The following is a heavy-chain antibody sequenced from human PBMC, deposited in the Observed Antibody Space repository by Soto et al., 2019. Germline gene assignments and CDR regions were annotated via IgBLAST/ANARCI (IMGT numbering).Heavy chain of an antibody. CDR3: ARDHINGWKFDY. Sequence: GGSLRLYYAGSGFTFSNYWMSWVRQAPGKGLEWVANIKQDGSQNYYVDSVKGRFTTSRDNTKNSFYLQMNSLRAEDTAVYYCARDHINGWKFDYWGRGTLVTVSS. CDR2: IKQDGSQN. J-gene: IGHJ4*02. V-gene: IGHV3-7*01. CDR1: GFTFSNYW. D-gene: IGHD6-19*01.